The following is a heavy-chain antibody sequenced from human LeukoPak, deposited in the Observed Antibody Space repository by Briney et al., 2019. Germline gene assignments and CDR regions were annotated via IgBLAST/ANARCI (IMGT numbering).Heavy chain of an antibody. CDR2: ISGSGGST. D-gene: IGHD3-22*01. CDR1: GFTFSSYA. CDR3: AKDLYYDSSGLDY. J-gene: IGHJ4*02. Sequence: PGGSLRLSCAASGFTFSSYAMSWVRQAPEKGLEWVSAISGSGGSTYYADSVKGRFTISRDNSKNTLYLQMNSLRAEDTAVYYCAKDLYYDSSGLDYWGQGTLVTVSS. V-gene: IGHV3-23*01.